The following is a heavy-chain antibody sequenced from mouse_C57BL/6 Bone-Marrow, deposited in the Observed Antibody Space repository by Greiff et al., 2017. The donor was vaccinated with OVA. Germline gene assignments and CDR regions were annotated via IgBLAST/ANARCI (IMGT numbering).Heavy chain of an antibody. J-gene: IGHJ3*01. D-gene: IGHD1-1*02. CDR1: GFTFSSYG. Sequence: EVKVVESGGDLVKPGGSLKLSCAASGFTFSSYGMSWVRQTPDKRLEWVATISSGGSYTYYPDSVKGRFTISRDNAKNTLYLQMSSLKSEDTAMYYCAREGGGGSWFAYWGQGTLVTVSA. V-gene: IGHV5-6*01. CDR2: ISSGGSYT. CDR3: AREGGGGSWFAY.